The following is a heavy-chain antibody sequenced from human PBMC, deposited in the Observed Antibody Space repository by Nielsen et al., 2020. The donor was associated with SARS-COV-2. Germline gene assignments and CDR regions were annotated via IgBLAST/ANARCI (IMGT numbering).Heavy chain of an antibody. CDR2: IRNKSYGGTT. Sequence: GGSLRLSCTTSGFNIGDYSMSWVRQAPGKGLEWVGFIRNKSYGGTTGYAASVRGRFTISRDDSKSFAYLLMNSLRTEDTAVYYCTRDKGFLEYLSRRYSFMDVWGQGTTVTVSS. J-gene: IGHJ6*02. CDR3: TRDKGFLEYLSRRYSFMDV. V-gene: IGHV3-49*04. D-gene: IGHD3-3*01. CDR1: GFNIGDYS.